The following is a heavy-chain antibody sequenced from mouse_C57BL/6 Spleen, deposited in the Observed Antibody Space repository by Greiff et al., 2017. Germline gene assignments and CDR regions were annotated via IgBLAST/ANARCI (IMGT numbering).Heavy chain of an antibody. D-gene: IGHD1-1*01. J-gene: IGHJ3*01. Sequence: QVQLQQSGAELVRPGTSVKVSCKVSGYAFTNYLIEWVKQRPGQGLEWFGVINPGSGGTNYNEKFKGKATLTADKSYSTTYMQLSSLTSEDPAVYFCARPDYYGSSYPFAYWGQGTLVTVSA. CDR3: ARPDYYGSSYPFAY. CDR1: GYAFTNYL. V-gene: IGHV1-54*01. CDR2: INPGSGGT.